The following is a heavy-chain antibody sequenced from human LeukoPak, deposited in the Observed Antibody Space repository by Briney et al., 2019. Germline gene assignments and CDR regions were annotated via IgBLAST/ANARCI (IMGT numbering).Heavy chain of an antibody. Sequence: SVTVSCKASGGTFSSYAISWVRQAPGQGLEWMGGIIPIFGTANYAQKFQGRVTITTDESTSTAYMELSSLRSEDTAVYYCARMVIAAAGRWFDPWGQGTLVTVSS. J-gene: IGHJ5*02. CDR3: ARMVIAAAGRWFDP. V-gene: IGHV1-69*05. CDR1: GGTFSSYA. D-gene: IGHD6-13*01. CDR2: IIPIFGTA.